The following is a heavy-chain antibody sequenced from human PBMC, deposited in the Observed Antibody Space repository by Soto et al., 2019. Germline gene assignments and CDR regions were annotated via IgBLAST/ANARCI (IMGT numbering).Heavy chain of an antibody. J-gene: IGHJ4*02. CDR1: GGSISSSSYY. D-gene: IGHD5-18*01. Sequence: SETLSLTCTVSGGSISSSSYYWGWIRQPPGKGLEWIGSIYYSGSTYYNPSLKSRVTISVDTSKNQFSLKLSSVTAADTAVYYCARRFVDTAMAYCDYWGQGTLVTVSS. CDR2: IYYSGST. CDR3: ARRFVDTAMAYCDY. V-gene: IGHV4-39*01.